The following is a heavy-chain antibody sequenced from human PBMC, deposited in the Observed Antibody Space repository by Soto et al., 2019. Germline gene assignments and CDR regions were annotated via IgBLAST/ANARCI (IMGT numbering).Heavy chain of an antibody. J-gene: IGHJ4*02. V-gene: IGHV3-30*18. D-gene: IGHD1-26*01. CDR2: ISYDGSNK. Sequence: HPGGSLRLSCAASGFTFSSYGMHWVRQAPGKGLEWVAVISYDGSNKYYADSVKGRFTISRDNSKNTLYLQMNSLRAEDTAVYYCAKDPVGDGYSYFDYWGQGTLVTVSS. CDR3: AKDPVGDGYSYFDY. CDR1: GFTFSSYG.